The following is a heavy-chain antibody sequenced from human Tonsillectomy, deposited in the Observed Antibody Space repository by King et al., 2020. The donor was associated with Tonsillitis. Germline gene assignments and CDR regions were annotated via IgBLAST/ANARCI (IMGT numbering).Heavy chain of an antibody. J-gene: IGHJ4*02. V-gene: IGHV3-7*01. CDR3: ATEGGRSGSGY. D-gene: IGHD3-10*01. CDR1: GFTFSRYW. CDR2: IKEDGSDK. Sequence: VQLVESGGGLVQPGGSLRLSCAVSGFTFSRYWTSWVRQAPGKGLEWVANIKEDGSDKNYVDSVKGRFTISRDNAKNSLFLQMNSLRAEDTAVYYCATEGGRSGSGYWGQGTLVTVSS.